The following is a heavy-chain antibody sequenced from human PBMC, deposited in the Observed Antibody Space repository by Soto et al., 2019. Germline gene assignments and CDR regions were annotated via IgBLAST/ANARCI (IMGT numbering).Heavy chain of an antibody. Sequence: EVQLVESGGGLVQPGGSLRLSCAASGFTFSSYSMNWVRQAPGKGLEWVSYISSSSSTIYYADSVKGRFTISRDNAKNSLYQQMSSLRAEDTAVYYCARSKTGTKYHFDYWGQGTLVTVSS. D-gene: IGHD1-1*01. V-gene: IGHV3-48*01. J-gene: IGHJ4*02. CDR1: GFTFSSYS. CDR2: ISSSSSTI. CDR3: ARSKTGTKYHFDY.